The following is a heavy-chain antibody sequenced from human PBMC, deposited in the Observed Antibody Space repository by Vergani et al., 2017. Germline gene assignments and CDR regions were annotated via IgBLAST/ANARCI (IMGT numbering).Heavy chain of an antibody. J-gene: IGHJ3*02. Sequence: QVQLQQWGAGLLKPSETLYLTCAVYGGSFSGYYWSWIRQPPGKGLEWIGEINHSGSTNYNPSLKSRVTISVDTSKNQFSLKLSSVTAADTAVYYCARERGESYGVYNDAFDIWGQGTMVTVSS. CDR3: ARERGESYGVYNDAFDI. CDR1: GGSFSGYY. V-gene: IGHV4-34*01. CDR2: INHSGST. D-gene: IGHD4-17*01.